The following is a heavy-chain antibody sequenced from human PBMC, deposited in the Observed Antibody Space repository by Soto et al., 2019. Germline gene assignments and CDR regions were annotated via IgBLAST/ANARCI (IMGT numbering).Heavy chain of an antibody. J-gene: IGHJ2*01. CDR2: IGTVGDA. D-gene: IGHD7-27*01. CDR3: SRGTGAQLMYYDL. Sequence: EVNLVESGGGLVQPGGSLRLSCAASGFTFSNSDMHWVRQSAGKGLEWLSGIGTVGDAYYPPSVRGRFTISRENAKNSLYFQMPGLRAEDTAVYFCSRGTGAQLMYYDLWGRGTLVTVSS. V-gene: IGHV3-13*01. CDR1: GFTFSNSD.